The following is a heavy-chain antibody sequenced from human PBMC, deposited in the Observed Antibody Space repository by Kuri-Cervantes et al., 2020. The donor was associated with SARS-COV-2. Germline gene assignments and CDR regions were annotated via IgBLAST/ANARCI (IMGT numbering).Heavy chain of an antibody. J-gene: IGHJ4*02. CDR2: IRYDGSNK. D-gene: IGHD3-3*01. V-gene: IGHV3-30*02. CDR1: GFTFSSYG. Sequence: GESLKISCAASGFTFSSYGMHWVRQAPGKGLEWVAFIRYDGSNKYYADSVKGRFTISRDNSKNTLYLEMNSLRVEDTAVYYCAKDPLYRGTYDLGKLDYWGRGTLVTVSS. CDR3: AKDPLYRGTYDLGKLDY.